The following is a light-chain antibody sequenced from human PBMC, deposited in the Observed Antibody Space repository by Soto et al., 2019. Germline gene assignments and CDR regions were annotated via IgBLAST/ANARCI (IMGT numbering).Light chain of an antibody. CDR2: EGN. CDR1: SSDVGTYNL. Sequence: SALTQPASVSGSPGQSITISCTGTSSDVGTYNLVSWYQQHPGKAPKVMIYEGNKRPSGVSNRFSGSKSGHTASLTISGLQAEDEADYYCCSYTGSSTRVVFGGGTKLTVL. J-gene: IGLJ2*01. CDR3: CSYTGSSTRVV. V-gene: IGLV2-23*01.